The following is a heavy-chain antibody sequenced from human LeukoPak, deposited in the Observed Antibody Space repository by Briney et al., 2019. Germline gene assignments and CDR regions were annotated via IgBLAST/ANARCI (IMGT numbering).Heavy chain of an antibody. V-gene: IGHV3-66*01. CDR2: IYSGGFT. CDR1: GFNITSNY. J-gene: IGHJ6*03. Sequence: PGGSLRLSCAASGFNITSNYMNWVRQAPGKGLEWVAIIYSGGFTYYRDAVKGRFTIYRDNSKNTVYLQVNSLRVEDTAVYYCARDSSLVVSGGYYMDVWGKGTTVTVSS. D-gene: IGHD2-2*01. CDR3: ARDSSLVVSGGYYMDV.